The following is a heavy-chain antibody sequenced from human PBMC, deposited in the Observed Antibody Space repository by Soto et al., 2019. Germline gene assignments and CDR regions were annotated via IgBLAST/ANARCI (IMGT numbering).Heavy chain of an antibody. V-gene: IGHV1-24*01. CDR2: FDPEDGET. CDR3: AIYSGVVPAATAFDI. CDR1: GYTLTELS. Sequence: ASVKVACKVSGYTLTELSMHWVRQAPGKGLEWMGGFDPEDGETIYAQKFQGRVTMTEDTSTDTAYMELSSLRSEDTAVYYCAIYSGVVPAATAFDIWGQGTMVTVSS. D-gene: IGHD2-2*01. J-gene: IGHJ3*02.